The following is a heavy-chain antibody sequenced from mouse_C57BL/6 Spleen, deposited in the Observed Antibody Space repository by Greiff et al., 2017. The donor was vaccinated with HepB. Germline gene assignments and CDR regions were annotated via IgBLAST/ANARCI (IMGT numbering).Heavy chain of an antibody. V-gene: IGHV1-69*01. CDR2: IDPSDSYT. D-gene: IGHD3-2*02. CDR1: GYTFTSYW. J-gene: IGHJ2*01. CDR3: ARSGIAQATFDY. Sequence: QVQLQQPGAELVMPGASVKLSYKASGYTFTSYWMHWVKQRPGQGLEWIGEIDPSDSYTNYNQKFKGKSTLTVDKSSSTAYMQLSSLTSEDSAVYYCARSGIAQATFDYWGQGTTLTVSS.